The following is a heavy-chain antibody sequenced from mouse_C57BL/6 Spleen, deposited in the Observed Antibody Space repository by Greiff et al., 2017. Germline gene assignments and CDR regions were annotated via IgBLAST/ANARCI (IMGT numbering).Heavy chain of an antibody. Sequence: VKLMESGPGLVQPSQSLSITCTASGFSLTSYGVRWVRQSPGKGLEWLGVIWRGGSTDYNAAFISRRSSSKDNSKSQVFCKMNGLQADDTAICYCARNYYYGIGDWGQGTSLTVAS. V-gene: IGHV2-2*01. CDR3: ARNYYYGIGD. D-gene: IGHD1-1*01. CDR2: IWRGGST. J-gene: IGHJ2*03. CDR1: GFSLTSYG.